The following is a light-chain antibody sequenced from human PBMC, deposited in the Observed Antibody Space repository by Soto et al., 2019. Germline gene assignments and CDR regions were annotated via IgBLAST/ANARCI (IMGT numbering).Light chain of an antibody. J-gene: IGKJ1*01. CDR1: QSVSSTF. V-gene: IGKV3-20*01. CDR3: QQFECSVM. Sequence: EIVLTQSPGSLSLSPGERATLSCRASQSVSSTFFAWYQQRPGQAPRLLMYGASSRATGIPERFSGSGSGTDFTLTISRLEPEDFGVYYCQQFECSVMFGQGTKVEIK. CDR2: GAS.